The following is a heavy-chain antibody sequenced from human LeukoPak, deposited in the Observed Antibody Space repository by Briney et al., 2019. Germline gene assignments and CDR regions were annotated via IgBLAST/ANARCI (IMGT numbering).Heavy chain of an antibody. J-gene: IGHJ5*02. CDR3: ARDTYSNYVGGWFDP. Sequence: PGGSLRLXCAASGFTFSSYSMNWVRQAPGKGLEWVSSISSSSSYIYYADSVKGRFTISRDNAENSLYLQMNSLRAEDTAVYYCARDTYSNYVGGWFDPWGQGTLVTVSS. D-gene: IGHD4-11*01. CDR2: ISSSSSYI. V-gene: IGHV3-21*01. CDR1: GFTFSSYS.